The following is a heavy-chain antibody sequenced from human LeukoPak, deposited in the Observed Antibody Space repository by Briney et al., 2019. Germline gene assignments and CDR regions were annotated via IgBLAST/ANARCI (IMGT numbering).Heavy chain of an antibody. CDR2: VDPEDGET. CDR3: ATEEKVEMATIDY. CDR1: GYTFTDYY. V-gene: IGHV1-69-2*01. Sequence: ASVKVSCKVSGYTFTDYYMHWVQQAPGKGLEWMGLVDPEDGETIYAEKFQGRVTITADTSTDTAYMELSSLRSEDTAVYYCATEEKVEMATIDYWGQGTLVTVSS. D-gene: IGHD5-24*01. J-gene: IGHJ4*02.